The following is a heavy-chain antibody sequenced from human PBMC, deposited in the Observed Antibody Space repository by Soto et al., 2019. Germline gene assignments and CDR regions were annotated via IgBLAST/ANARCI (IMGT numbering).Heavy chain of an antibody. Sequence: SGPTLVNPTQTLTLTCTFSGFSRRTNGGGVGGVRQPPGKALEWLALVYWNDEKRYSPSLKSRLTITKDTSNNQVVLTMTNVDPVGTTQYYCAHRPAQSGMYRRFDDCGQGTLVT. CDR1: GFSRRTNGGG. J-gene: IGHJ4*02. CDR3: AHRPAQSGMYRRFDD. CDR2: VYWNDEK. D-gene: IGHD1-26*01. V-gene: IGHV2-5*01.